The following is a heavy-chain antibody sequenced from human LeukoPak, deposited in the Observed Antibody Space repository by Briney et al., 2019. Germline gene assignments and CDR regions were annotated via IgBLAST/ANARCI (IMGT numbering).Heavy chain of an antibody. V-gene: IGHV3-23*01. CDR1: GFTFSSYA. CDR3: AKDRRWLQLLLGAFDI. D-gene: IGHD5-24*01. J-gene: IGHJ3*02. Sequence: PGGSLRLSXAASGFTFSSYAMSWIRQAPGKGLEWVSAISGSGGSTYYADSVKGRFTFSRANSKNTLYLQMNSLRAEDTAVYYCAKDRRWLQLLLGAFDIWGQGTMGTVSS. CDR2: ISGSGGST.